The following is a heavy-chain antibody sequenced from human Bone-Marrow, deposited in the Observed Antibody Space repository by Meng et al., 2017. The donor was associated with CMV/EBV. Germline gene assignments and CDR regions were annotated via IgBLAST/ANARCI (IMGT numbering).Heavy chain of an antibody. CDR3: AKDMKPYGTVSYPAYGMDV. Sequence: GESLKISCAASGFTLDDYAMHWVRQAPGKGLEWVSLISWDGGSNYYADSVKGRFTISRDNSKNSLYLQMNSLRAEDTALYYCAKDMKPYGTVSYPAYGMDVWGQGTTVTVSS. J-gene: IGHJ6*02. CDR1: GFTLDDYA. D-gene: IGHD3-10*01. CDR2: ISWDGGSN. V-gene: IGHV3-43D*03.